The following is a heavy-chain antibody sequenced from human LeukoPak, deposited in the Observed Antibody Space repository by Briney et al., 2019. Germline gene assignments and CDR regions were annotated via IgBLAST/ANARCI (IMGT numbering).Heavy chain of an antibody. D-gene: IGHD1-26*01. J-gene: IGHJ5*02. CDR3: ATSDGLLSGSYH. Sequence: ASVKVSCKVSGYTLTELSMHWVRQAPGKGLEWMGGFDPEDGETIYAQKFQGRVTMTEDTSTDTAYMELSSLRSEDTAVYYCATSDGLLSGSYHWGQGTLVTVSS. CDR2: FDPEDGET. V-gene: IGHV1-24*01. CDR1: GYTLTELS.